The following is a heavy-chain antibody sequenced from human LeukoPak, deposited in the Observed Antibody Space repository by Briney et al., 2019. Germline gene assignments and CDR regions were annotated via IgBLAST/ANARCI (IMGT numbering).Heavy chain of an antibody. Sequence: PGGSLRLSCAASGFRFSSYAMSWVRQAPGKGLEWVSAINGSGVSTYYADSVKGRFTVARDNSKNTLYLQMNSLRAEDTAVYYCVSLYYYGSGREKNWFDPWGQGTLVTVSS. V-gene: IGHV3-23*01. CDR2: INGSGVST. CDR3: VSLYYYGSGREKNWFDP. D-gene: IGHD3-10*01. J-gene: IGHJ5*02. CDR1: GFRFSSYA.